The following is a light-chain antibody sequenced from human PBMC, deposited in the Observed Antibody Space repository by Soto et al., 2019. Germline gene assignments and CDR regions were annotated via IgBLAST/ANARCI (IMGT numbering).Light chain of an antibody. CDR3: QESHTSGT. CDR1: QSISRY. V-gene: IGKV1-39*01. CDR2: GAS. Sequence: DIQMTQSPSSLSASVGDRVTITCRASQSISRYLSWYQQKLGKAPKLLIYGASSLQSGVPSRFSGRGSGTDFTLTISNLLPEDFATYFCQESHTSGTFGQGTKIEI. J-gene: IGKJ2*01.